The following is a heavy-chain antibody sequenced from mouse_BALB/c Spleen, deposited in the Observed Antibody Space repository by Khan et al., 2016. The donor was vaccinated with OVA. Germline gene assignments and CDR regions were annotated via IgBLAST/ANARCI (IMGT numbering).Heavy chain of an antibody. Sequence: QVQLKESGPGLVAPSQSLSITCTVSGFSLTNYDISWIRQPPGKGLEWLGVIWTGGDTNYNSAFMSRLSISKANSKSQVFLKMNSLQTDDTALYYCGRRGHYYGSFYWYFDVWGAGTTVTVSS. V-gene: IGHV2-9-2*01. CDR1: GFSLTNYD. J-gene: IGHJ1*01. CDR2: IWTGGDT. CDR3: GRRGHYYGSFYWYFDV. D-gene: IGHD1-1*01.